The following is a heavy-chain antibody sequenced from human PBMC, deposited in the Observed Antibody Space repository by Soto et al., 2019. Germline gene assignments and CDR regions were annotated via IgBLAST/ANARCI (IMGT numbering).Heavy chain of an antibody. Sequence: QVQLQASGPGLVRPSETLSLPCTITSDSISGLYWTWIPQTAGKGLEWIGRIYSRGESTYNPSLRCLVIMSLPTSKMQASLNLTSVTAADTAFQYCARATQSISYVDCLAGLDYGGQGALVSVSS. D-gene: IGHD3-3*02. V-gene: IGHV4-4*07. CDR1: SDSISGLY. J-gene: IGHJ4*02. CDR3: ARATQSISYVDCLAGLDY. CDR2: IYSRGES.